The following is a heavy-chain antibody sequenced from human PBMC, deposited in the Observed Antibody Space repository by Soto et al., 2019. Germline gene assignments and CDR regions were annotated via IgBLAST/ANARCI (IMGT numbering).Heavy chain of an antibody. V-gene: IGHV1-3*01. CDR3: AKSVYNWNDGFFDY. J-gene: IGHJ4*02. Sequence: GASVKVSCKASGYTFTIYAMHWVRQAPGQRLEWMGWINAGNGNTKYSQKFQGRFTISRDNSKSTLYLQMNSLRAEDTAVYYCAKSVYNWNDGFFDYWGQGTLVTVSS. CDR2: INAGNGNT. CDR1: GYTFTIYA. D-gene: IGHD1-1*01.